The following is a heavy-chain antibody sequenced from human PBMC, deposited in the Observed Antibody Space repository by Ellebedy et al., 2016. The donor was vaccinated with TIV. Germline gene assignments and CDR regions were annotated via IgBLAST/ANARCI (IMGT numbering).Heavy chain of an antibody. CDR1: GYTFTSYA. D-gene: IGHD3-22*01. CDR3: ARARNYYDRSGYYQKSYGMDV. CDR2: ITAGNGNT. Sequence: AASVKVSCKASGYTFTSYAMHWVRQAPGQRLQWMGWITAGNGNTKYSQKFQGRVTITRDTSASTAYMELSSLRSEDTAVYYCARARNYYDRSGYYQKSYGMDVWGQGTTVTVSS. V-gene: IGHV1-3*01. J-gene: IGHJ6*02.